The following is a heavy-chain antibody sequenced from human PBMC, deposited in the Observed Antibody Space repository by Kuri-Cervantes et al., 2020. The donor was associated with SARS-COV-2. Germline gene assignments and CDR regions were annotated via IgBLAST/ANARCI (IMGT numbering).Heavy chain of an antibody. Sequence: SGPTLVKPTQTLTLTCTFSGFSLTTSGVGVGWIRQPPGKALEWLALIYWDDAKRYSPSLKSRLTITRDTSKNQVVLTMTNMDPVDTATYYCPHRRYCSSTSCYLPIGGVWFDPWGQGTLVTVSS. D-gene: IGHD2-2*01. CDR3: PHRRYCSSTSCYLPIGGVWFDP. J-gene: IGHJ5*02. V-gene: IGHV2-5*02. CDR2: IYWDDAK. CDR1: GFSLTTSGVG.